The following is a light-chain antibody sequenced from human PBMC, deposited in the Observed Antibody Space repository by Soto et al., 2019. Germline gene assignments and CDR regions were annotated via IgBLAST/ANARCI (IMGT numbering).Light chain of an antibody. CDR2: DAS. Sequence: EIVLTQSPATLSLSPGERATLSCRASQSVSSYLAWFQQKPGQAPRLLIYDASRRATGIPARFSGSGSGTDFTLTISSLEPEDRAIYYCQQRYNWPPTWTFGQGTNVDIK. V-gene: IGKV3-11*01. CDR1: QSVSSY. CDR3: QQRYNWPPTWT. J-gene: IGKJ1*01.